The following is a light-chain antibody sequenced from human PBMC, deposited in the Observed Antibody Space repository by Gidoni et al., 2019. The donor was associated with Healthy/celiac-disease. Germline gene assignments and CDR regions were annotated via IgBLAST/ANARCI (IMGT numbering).Light chain of an antibody. J-gene: IGKJ3*01. V-gene: IGKV3-11*01. Sequence: EIVWTQPPPSLSWPPGERAPLSCRASQSVSSYLACSHQKPGQAPRLLIYDASNRATAIPARFSSSGSGTEFTLTISSLEPEDFAVYYCQQRSNWPPFTFGPGTKVDVK. CDR2: DAS. CDR3: QQRSNWPPFT. CDR1: QSVSSY.